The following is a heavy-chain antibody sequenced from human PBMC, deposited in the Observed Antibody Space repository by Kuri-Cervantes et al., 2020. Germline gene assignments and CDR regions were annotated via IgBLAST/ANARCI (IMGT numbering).Heavy chain of an antibody. CDR3: ARDGDTTGTIYYYMDV. Sequence: GGSLRPSCAASGFTFSSYGMHWVRQAPGKGLEWVAFIRYDGSNKYYADSVKGRFTISRDNSKNTLYLQMNSLRAEDKAVYYCARDGDTTGTIYYYMDVWGKGTTVTVSS. V-gene: IGHV3-30*02. D-gene: IGHD1-1*01. CDR1: GFTFSSYG. J-gene: IGHJ6*03. CDR2: IRYDGSNK.